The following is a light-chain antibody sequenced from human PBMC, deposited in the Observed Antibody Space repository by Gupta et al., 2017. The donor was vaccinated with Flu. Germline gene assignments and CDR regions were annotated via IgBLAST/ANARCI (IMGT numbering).Light chain of an antibody. CDR3: QQCDSAPLT. CDR2: AAS. V-gene: IGKV1-39*01. Sequence: DIQMTQSPSSLSASVGDRVTITCRTSQSISSYLNWYQQKPGKAPKLLIYAASTLQSGVPSRFSGSGSGTDFTLTISRLQPEDFATYYCQQCDSAPLTFGQGTRLDI. CDR1: QSISSY. J-gene: IGKJ5*01.